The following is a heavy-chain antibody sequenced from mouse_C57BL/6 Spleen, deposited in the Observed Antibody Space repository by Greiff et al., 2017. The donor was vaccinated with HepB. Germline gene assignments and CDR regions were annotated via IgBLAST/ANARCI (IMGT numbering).Heavy chain of an antibody. Sequence: VKLMESGAELVKPGASVKISCKASGYAFSSYWMNWVKQRPGKGLEWIGQIYPGDGDTNYNGKFKGKATLTADKSSSTAYMQLSSLTSEDSAVYFCARGPLTTVVYFDYWGQGTTLTVSS. V-gene: IGHV1-80*01. CDR3: ARGPLTTVVYFDY. D-gene: IGHD1-1*01. J-gene: IGHJ2*01. CDR2: IYPGDGDT. CDR1: GYAFSSYW.